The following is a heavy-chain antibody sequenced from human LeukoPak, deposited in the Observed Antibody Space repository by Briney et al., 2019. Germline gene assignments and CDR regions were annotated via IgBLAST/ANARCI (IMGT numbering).Heavy chain of an antibody. CDR1: GYKFSDYW. CDR2: IYPYNSET. D-gene: IGHD3-9*01. CDR3: ATSSVRY. J-gene: IGHJ4*02. V-gene: IGHV5-51*01. Sequence: GESLKISCRVSGYKFSDYWIGWVRQLPGEGLDWMGIIYPYNSETRYSPSFQGQVTISADMSISTTYLQWDSLKAPDTAIYYCATSSVRYWGRGTLVTVSS.